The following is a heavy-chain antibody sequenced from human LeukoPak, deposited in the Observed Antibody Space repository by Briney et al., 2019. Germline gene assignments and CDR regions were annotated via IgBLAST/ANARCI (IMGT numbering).Heavy chain of an antibody. Sequence: GGSLRLSCAASGFTFSSYAMSWVRQAPGKGLEWVSAISGSGGSTYYADSVKGRFTISRDNSKNTLYLQMNSLRAEDTAVYYRAKTGGGSWAAYDYWGQGTLVTFSS. V-gene: IGHV3-23*01. D-gene: IGHD2-15*01. CDR1: GFTFSSYA. CDR3: AKTGGGSWAAYDY. J-gene: IGHJ4*02. CDR2: ISGSGGST.